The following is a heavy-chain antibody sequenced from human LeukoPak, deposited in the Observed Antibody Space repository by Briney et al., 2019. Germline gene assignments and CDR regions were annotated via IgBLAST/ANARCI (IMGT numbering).Heavy chain of an antibody. CDR3: ASSPALQTPFDY. J-gene: IGHJ4*02. CDR2: INPSGGST. CDR1: GYTFTSYY. V-gene: IGHV1-46*01. Sequence: ASVKVSCKASGYTFTSYYMHWVRQAPGQGLEWMGIINPSGGSTSYAQKFQGRVTMTRDTSTSTVYMELSSLRSEDTAVYFCASSPALQTPFDYWGQGTLVTVSS.